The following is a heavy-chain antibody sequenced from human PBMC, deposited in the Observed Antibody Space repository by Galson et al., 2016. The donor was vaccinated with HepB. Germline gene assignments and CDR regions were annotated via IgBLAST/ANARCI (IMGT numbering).Heavy chain of an antibody. CDR3: ASAGAEIFGVFIMGPPGDY. CDR2: IWYDGSKK. V-gene: IGHV3-33*01. Sequence: SLRLSCAASGFTFSSYGMHWVRQAPGKGLEWVAVIWYDGSKKYYADSVKGRFTISRDNSKNTLYLHMNSLRAEDTAVYYCASAGAEIFGVFIMGPPGDYWGQGTLVTVSA. D-gene: IGHD3-3*01. CDR1: GFTFSSYG. J-gene: IGHJ4*02.